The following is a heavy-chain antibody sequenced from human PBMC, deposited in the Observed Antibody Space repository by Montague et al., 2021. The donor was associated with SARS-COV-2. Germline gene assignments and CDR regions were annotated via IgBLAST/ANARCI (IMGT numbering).Heavy chain of an antibody. CDR1: GGSFSGYY. CDR3: ARWDPQTLTSIGLRGTSACDS. V-gene: IGHV4-34*01. J-gene: IGHJ5*01. CDR2: INHSGTT. Sequence: SETLSLTCAVYGGSFSGYYLTRIRQSPGKGLEWIAEINHSGTTNYNFNPSLRSRVTISVDTSKSQFSLKLSSVTAADTGVYYCARWDPQTLTSIGLRGTSACDSWGQVSLACVSS. D-gene: IGHD1-26*01.